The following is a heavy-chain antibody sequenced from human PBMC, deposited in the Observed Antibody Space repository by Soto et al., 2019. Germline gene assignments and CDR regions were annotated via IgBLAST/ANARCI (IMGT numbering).Heavy chain of an antibody. CDR3: AREKYSYGPGARWGWFDP. V-gene: IGHV1-69*01. J-gene: IGHJ5*02. CDR1: GGTFSSYA. D-gene: IGHD5-18*01. Sequence: QVQLVQSGAEVQKPGSSVKVSCKASGGTFSSYAISWVRQAPGQGLEWMGGIIPIFGTANYAQKFQGRVTITADESTSTAYMELSSLRSEDTAVYYCAREKYSYGPGARWGWFDPWGQGTLVTVSS. CDR2: IIPIFGTA.